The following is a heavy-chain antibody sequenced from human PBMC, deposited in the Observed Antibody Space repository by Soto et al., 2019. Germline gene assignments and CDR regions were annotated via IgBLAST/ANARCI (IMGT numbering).Heavy chain of an antibody. Sequence: GGSLRLSCTDSGVTLSNAWMSWVRQAPGKGLEWVGRIKIKTDGGTTDYAAPVKGRFTISRDDSKNTLYLQMNSLKTEDTAVYYCTTPNMTQANWGQGTLVTVSS. CDR3: TTPNMTQAN. V-gene: IGHV3-15*01. CDR2: IKIKTDGGTT. J-gene: IGHJ4*02. CDR1: GVTLSNAW.